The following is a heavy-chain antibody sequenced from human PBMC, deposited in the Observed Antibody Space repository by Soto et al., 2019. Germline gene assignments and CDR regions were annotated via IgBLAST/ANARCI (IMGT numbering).Heavy chain of an antibody. J-gene: IGHJ6*02. V-gene: IGHV3-30-3*01. D-gene: IGHD6-6*01. CDR2: ISYDGSNK. CDR1: GFTFSSYA. Sequence: GGSLRLSCAASGFTFSSYAMHWVRQAPGKGLEWVAVISYDGSNKYYADSVKGRFTISRDNSKNTLYLQMNSLRAEDTAVYYCARELAARPQPELYYYYGMDVWGQGTTVTVSS. CDR3: ARELAARPQPELYYYYGMDV.